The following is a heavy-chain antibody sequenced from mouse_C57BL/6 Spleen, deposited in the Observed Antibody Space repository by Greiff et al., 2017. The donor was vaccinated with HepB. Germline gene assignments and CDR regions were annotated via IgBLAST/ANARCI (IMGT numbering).Heavy chain of an antibody. CDR3: ARALFTTVVVGDY. D-gene: IGHD1-1*01. V-gene: IGHV1-55*01. CDR2: IYPGSGST. J-gene: IGHJ2*01. CDR1: GYTFTSYW. Sequence: VQLQQPGAELVKPGASVKMSCKASGYTFTSYWITWVKQRPGQGLEWIGDIYPGSGSTNYNEKLKSKATLTVDTSSSTAYMQLSSLTSEDSAVYYCARALFTTVVVGDYWGQGTTLTVSS.